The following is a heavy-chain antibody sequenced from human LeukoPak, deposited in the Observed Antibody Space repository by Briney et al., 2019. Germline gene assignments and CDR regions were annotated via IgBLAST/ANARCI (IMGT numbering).Heavy chain of an antibody. V-gene: IGHV3-23*01. D-gene: IGHD2/OR15-2a*01. J-gene: IGHJ4*02. Sequence: QSGGSLRLSCAVSGFTFNSYAMSWVRQAPGKGLEWVSTISGSGGSTYYADSVKGRFTISRDNSKNTLYLQMNSLRAEDTAVYYCARDGPFDYWGQGTLVTVSS. CDR2: ISGSGGST. CDR3: ARDGPFDY. CDR1: GFTFNSYA.